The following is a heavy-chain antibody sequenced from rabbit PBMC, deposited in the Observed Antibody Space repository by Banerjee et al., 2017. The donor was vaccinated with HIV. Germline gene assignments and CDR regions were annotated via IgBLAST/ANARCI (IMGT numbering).Heavy chain of an antibody. CDR1: GFDFSSYYM. CDR3: ARDLAGVIGWNFNL. CDR2: IDAVSSDST. V-gene: IGHV1S45*01. J-gene: IGHJ4*01. Sequence: QEQLKESGGGLVQPGGSLKLSCKASGFDFSSYYMSWVRQAPGKGLEWIGCIDAVSSDSTYYATWVNGRFTISKTSWTTVTLQMTSLTAADTATYFCARDLAGVIGWNFNLWGQGTL. D-gene: IGHD4-1*01.